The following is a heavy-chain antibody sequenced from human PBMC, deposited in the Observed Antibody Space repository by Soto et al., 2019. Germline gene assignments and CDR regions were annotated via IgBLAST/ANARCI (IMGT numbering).Heavy chain of an antibody. V-gene: IGHV3-30*18. CDR1: GFTFSIYG. J-gene: IGHJ3*02. Sequence: QVQLVESGGGVVQPGRSLRLSCAASGFTFSIYGMNWVRQAPGKGLEWVAVISYGGSNKYYGDSVKGRFTISRDNSKNPLHLQMNSLRAEDTAVYYCAKFGIADVFDIWGQGTMVTVSS. CDR3: AKFGIADVFDI. D-gene: IGHD6-13*01. CDR2: ISYGGSNK.